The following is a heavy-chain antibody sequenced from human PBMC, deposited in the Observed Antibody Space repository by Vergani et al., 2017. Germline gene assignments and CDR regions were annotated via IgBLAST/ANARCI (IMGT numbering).Heavy chain of an antibody. CDR2: ISVSGGST. CDR1: GFPFSSYA. V-gene: IGHV3-23*01. D-gene: IGHD6-13*01. J-gene: IGHJ1*01. Sequence: EVQLLESGGGLVQPGGSLRLSCAASGFPFSSYAMSWVRQAPGKGLEWVSPISVSGGSTYYADSVKGRFPISRDNSKNTLYRQMNSLRAEDTAVYYCAKLSSSSWFLPEHWGQGTLVTVSS. CDR3: AKLSSSSWFLPEH.